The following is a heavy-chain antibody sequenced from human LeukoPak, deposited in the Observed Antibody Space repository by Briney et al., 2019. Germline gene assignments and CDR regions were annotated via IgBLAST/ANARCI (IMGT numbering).Heavy chain of an antibody. D-gene: IGHD3-3*01. Sequence: GGSLRLSCGGSRFTFSTYAMSWVRQAPGKGLEWVSGISGSGSSTYYADSVKGRFTISRDNSKNTLYLQMNSLRAEDTAVYHCAKARDYDFWSGYSNYFDYWGQGTLVTVSS. V-gene: IGHV3-23*01. CDR1: RFTFSTYA. J-gene: IGHJ4*02. CDR3: AKARDYDFWSGYSNYFDY. CDR2: ISGSGSST.